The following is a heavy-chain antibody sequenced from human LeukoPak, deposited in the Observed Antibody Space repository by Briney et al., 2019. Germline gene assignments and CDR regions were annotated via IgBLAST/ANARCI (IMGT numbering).Heavy chain of an antibody. CDR3: ATEGFDI. J-gene: IGHJ3*02. Sequence: GGSLRLSCAASGFTFSSYGMKWVRHAPGKGLEYVSGISNNGGSTHHANAVKGRFTVSRDNSKNTLYLQMGNLRAEDMAVYYCATEGFDIWGQGTMVTVSS. CDR1: GFTFSSYG. CDR2: ISNNGGST. V-gene: IGHV3-64*01.